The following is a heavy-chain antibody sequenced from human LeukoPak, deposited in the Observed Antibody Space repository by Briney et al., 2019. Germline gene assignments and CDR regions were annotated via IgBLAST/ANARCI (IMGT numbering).Heavy chain of an antibody. CDR3: AKDYAVGSIDY. J-gene: IGHJ4*02. V-gene: IGHV3-23*01. CDR2: ISRSGEST. Sequence: GGSLRLSCAASGFTFSGFAMSWIRPAPGEGLEWVSSISRSGESTFYADSVRGRFTISRDNSKNTVSLQMESLRAEDTALYSCAKDYAVGSIDYWGQGTLVTVSS. CDR1: GFTFSGFA. D-gene: IGHD3-16*01.